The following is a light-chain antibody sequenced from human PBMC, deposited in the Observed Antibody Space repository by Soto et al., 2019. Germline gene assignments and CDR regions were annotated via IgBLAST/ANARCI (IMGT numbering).Light chain of an antibody. V-gene: IGLV2-8*01. J-gene: IGLJ1*01. CDR3: SSFAGSNNFPYV. Sequence: QSALTQPPSASGSPGQSVTISCTGTSSDVGAYDYVSWYQQHPGKAPKLMIYEINKRPSGVPDRFSGSKSGNTASLTVSGLQAEDEADYDCSSFAGSNNFPYVFGTGTKVTVL. CDR1: SSDVGAYDY. CDR2: EIN.